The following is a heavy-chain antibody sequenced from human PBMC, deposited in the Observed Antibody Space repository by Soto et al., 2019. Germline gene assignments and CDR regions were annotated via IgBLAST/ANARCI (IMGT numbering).Heavy chain of an antibody. CDR1: GFTFTDYA. CDR3: ARGSSGYISSWYYFDY. V-gene: IGHV3-23*01. D-gene: IGHD6-13*01. CDR2: ISGIGGST. Sequence: EVQLLESGGGLVQPGGSLRLSCAASGFTFTDYALSCVRQAPGKGLEWVATISGIGGSTYLADYVKGRLSISRDNSKNTVSLLMNSLRAEDTAVYFCARGSSGYISSWYYFDYWGRGTLVTVSS. J-gene: IGHJ4*02.